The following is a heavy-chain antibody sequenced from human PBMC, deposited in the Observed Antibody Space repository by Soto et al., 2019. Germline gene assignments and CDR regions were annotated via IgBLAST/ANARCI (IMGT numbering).Heavy chain of an antibody. CDR1: GASIGRGGYY. D-gene: IGHD2-21*01. Sequence: QVQLQESGPGLMKPSQTLSLTCTVSGASIGRGGYYWTWIRQHPGKALEWMGHIHFSGETNYNPSLMGRLTMLIDTSTNQFSLTLAAVTAADTAMYYCARDQGGDLDYWGQGTLVTVSS. CDR2: IHFSGET. V-gene: IGHV4-31*03. J-gene: IGHJ4*02. CDR3: ARDQGGDLDY.